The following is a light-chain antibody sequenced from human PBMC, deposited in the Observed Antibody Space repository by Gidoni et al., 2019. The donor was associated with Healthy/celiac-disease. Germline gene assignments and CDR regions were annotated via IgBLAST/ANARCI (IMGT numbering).Light chain of an antibody. J-gene: IGLJ1*01. CDR1: SSDVGGYNY. V-gene: IGLV2-14*03. CDR3: SSYTSSSTSHYV. CDR2: DVS. Sequence: QSALTQPASVSGSPGQSITIPCTGTSSDVGGYNYVSWYQQHPGKAPKLMIYDVSNRPSGVSNRFSGSKSGNTASLTISGLQAEDEADYYCSSYTSSSTSHYVFGTGTKVTVL.